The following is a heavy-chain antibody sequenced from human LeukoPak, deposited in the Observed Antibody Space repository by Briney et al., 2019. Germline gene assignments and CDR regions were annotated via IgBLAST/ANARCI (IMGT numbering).Heavy chain of an antibody. CDR2: IYSGDST. CDR3: ARYYGDYGGALKY. D-gene: IGHD4-17*01. J-gene: IGHJ4*02. V-gene: IGHV3-53*01. Sequence: PGGSLRLSCAASGFTVSGNSLSWVRQAPGKGPEWVSIIYSGDSTFYADSVKGRFSISRDSSKNALYLQMKSPRAEDTAVYYCARYYGDYGGALKYWGRGTLVTVSS. CDR1: GFTVSGNS.